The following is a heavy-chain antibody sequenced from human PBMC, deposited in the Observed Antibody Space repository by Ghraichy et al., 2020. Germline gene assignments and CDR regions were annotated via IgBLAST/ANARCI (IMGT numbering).Heavy chain of an antibody. V-gene: IGHV3-33*01. CDR3: ARGGGYSSSSMDY. Sequence: GGSLRLSCAASGFTFSSYGMHWVRQAPGKGLEWVAVIWYDGSNKYYADSVKGRFTISRDNSKNTLYLQMNSLRAEDTAVYYCARGGGYSSSSMDYWGQGTLVTVSS. CDR2: IWYDGSNK. J-gene: IGHJ4*02. D-gene: IGHD6-6*01. CDR1: GFTFSSYG.